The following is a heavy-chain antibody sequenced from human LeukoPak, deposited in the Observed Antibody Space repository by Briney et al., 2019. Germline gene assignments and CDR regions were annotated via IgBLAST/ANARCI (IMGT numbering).Heavy chain of an antibody. Sequence: GGSLRLSCAAPGFTVSSNYMSWVRQAPGKGLEWVSVIYSGGSTYYADSVKGRFTISRDNSKNTLYLQMNSLRAEDTAVYYCARDDRRWLQLDYWGQGTLVTVSS. V-gene: IGHV3-66*01. CDR2: IYSGGST. CDR3: ARDDRRWLQLDY. CDR1: GFTVSSNY. J-gene: IGHJ4*02. D-gene: IGHD5-24*01.